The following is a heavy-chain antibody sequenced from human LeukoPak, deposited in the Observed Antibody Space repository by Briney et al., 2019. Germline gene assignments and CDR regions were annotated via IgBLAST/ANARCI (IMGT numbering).Heavy chain of an antibody. J-gene: IGHJ4*02. V-gene: IGHV3-30*02. CDR1: GFTFSSYG. D-gene: IGHD3-9*01. CDR3: AKDYLTGYYKSPYFDD. Sequence: PGGSLRLSCAASGFTFSSYGMHWVRQAPGKGLEWVAFIRYDGSNKYYADSVKGRFTISRDNSKNTLYLQMNSLRAEDTAVYYCAKDYLTGYYKSPYFDDWGQGTLVTVSS. CDR2: IRYDGSNK.